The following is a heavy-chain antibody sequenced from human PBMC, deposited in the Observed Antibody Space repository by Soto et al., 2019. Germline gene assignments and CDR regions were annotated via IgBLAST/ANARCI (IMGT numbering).Heavy chain of an antibody. J-gene: IGHJ5*02. D-gene: IGHD6-19*01. CDR1: GYTFTSYG. V-gene: IGHV1-18*01. CDR3: ARDLASVKQGLVPPENWFDP. Sequence: QVQLVQSGAEVKKPGASVKVSCKASGYTFTSYGISWVRQAPGQGLEWMGWISAYNGNTNYAQKLQGRVTMTTDTSTSTAYVELRSLRADDTAVYYCARDLASVKQGLVPPENWFDPWGQGTLVTVSS. CDR2: ISAYNGNT.